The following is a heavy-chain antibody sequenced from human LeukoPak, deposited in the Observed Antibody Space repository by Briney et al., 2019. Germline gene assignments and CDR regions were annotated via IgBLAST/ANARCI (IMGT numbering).Heavy chain of an antibody. CDR2: INPNSGGT. J-gene: IGHJ4*02. V-gene: IGHV1-2*02. Sequence: GASVKVSCKSSGYSFTGHFVHWVRQAPGQGLEWMGWINPNSGGTHYAQKFQGRVTMTRDTSISTAYMELSRLRSDDTAVYYCARGLWFGESSYWGQGTLVTVSS. CDR3: ARGLWFGESSY. CDR1: GYSFTGHF. D-gene: IGHD3-10*01.